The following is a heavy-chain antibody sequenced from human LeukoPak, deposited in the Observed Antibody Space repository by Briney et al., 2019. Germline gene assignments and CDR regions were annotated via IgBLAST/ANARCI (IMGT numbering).Heavy chain of an antibody. CDR1: GGSISSSSYY. J-gene: IGHJ4*02. V-gene: IGHV4-39*07. CDR3: ARGREEGITMILVAEY. D-gene: IGHD3-22*01. Sequence: SETLSLICTVPGGSISSSSYYWGWIRQPPGKGLEWIGSIYYSGSTYYNPSLKSRVTISVDTSNNQFSLKLSSVTAADTAVYYCARGREEGITMILVAEYWGQGTLVTVSS. CDR2: IYYSGST.